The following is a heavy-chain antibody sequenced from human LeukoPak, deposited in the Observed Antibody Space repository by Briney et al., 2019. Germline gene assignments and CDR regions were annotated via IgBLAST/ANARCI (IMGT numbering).Heavy chain of an antibody. V-gene: IGHV3-48*02. CDR2: ISSSSSTT. D-gene: IGHD4-17*01. Sequence: PGGSLRLSCAASGLTFSGYSMNWVRQAPGKGLEWVSYISSSSSTTYYADSVQGRFTISRDNAKNSLYLQMDSLRDGDTAVYYCGRDSTLTHAGWGYGFDVWGKGTVVTVSS. CDR1: GLTFSGYS. CDR3: GRDSTLTHAGWGYGFDV. J-gene: IGHJ3*01.